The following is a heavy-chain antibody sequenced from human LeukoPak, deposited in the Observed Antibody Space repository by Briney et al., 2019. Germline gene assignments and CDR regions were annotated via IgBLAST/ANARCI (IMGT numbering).Heavy chain of an antibody. CDR2: ISSSSSYI. J-gene: IGHJ4*02. D-gene: IGHD6-6*01. CDR1: GFTFSSYS. CDR3: ARDTIAARSVDY. Sequence: GGSLRLSCAASGFTFSSYSMNWVRQAPGKGLEWASSISSSSSYIYYADSVKGRFTISRDNAKNSLYLQMNSLRAEDTAVYYCARDTIAARSVDYWGQGTLVTVSS. V-gene: IGHV3-21*01.